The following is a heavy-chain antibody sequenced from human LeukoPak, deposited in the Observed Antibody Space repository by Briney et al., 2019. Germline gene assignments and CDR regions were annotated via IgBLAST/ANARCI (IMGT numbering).Heavy chain of an antibody. CDR2: IGIRGDT. CDR3: ARGGIQVSGIDEFDY. Sequence: GGSLRLSCVASGFNFIDYDMHWVRQFIGKGLEWVSAIGIRGDTHYSGSVKGRFTISRENAESSLYLQMNSLRAEDTAVYYCARGGIQVSGIDEFDYWGQGTLVTVSS. V-gene: IGHV3-13*01. D-gene: IGHD6-19*01. CDR1: GFNFIDYD. J-gene: IGHJ4*02.